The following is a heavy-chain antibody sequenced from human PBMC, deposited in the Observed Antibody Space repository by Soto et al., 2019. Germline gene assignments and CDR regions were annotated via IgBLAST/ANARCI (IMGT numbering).Heavy chain of an antibody. CDR1: GFTFSSYW. CDR2: INSDGSRT. CDR3: ARGDTAMVYYYLDY. V-gene: IGHV3-74*01. Sequence: GGSLRLSCAASGFTFSSYWMHWVRQAPGKGLVWVSRINSDGSRTTYADSVKGRFTISRDNAKNTLYLQMNSLRAEDTAVYYCARGDTAMVYYYLDYWGQGTLVTVSS. D-gene: IGHD5-18*01. J-gene: IGHJ4*02.